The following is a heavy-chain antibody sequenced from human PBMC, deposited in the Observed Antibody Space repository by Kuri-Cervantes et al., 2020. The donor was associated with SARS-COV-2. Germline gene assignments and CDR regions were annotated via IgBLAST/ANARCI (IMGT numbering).Heavy chain of an antibody. CDR3: ARDLLGVLGMYAFDI. V-gene: IGHV3-66*03. CDR2: IYSCGST. Sequence: GESLKISCAASGFTFSDYYMSWVRQAPGKGLEWVSVIYSCGSTYYADSVKGRFTISRDNSKNTLYLQMNSLRAEDTAVYYWARDLLGVLGMYAFDIWGQGTMVTVSS. J-gene: IGHJ3*02. D-gene: IGHD6-6*01. CDR1: GFTFSDYY.